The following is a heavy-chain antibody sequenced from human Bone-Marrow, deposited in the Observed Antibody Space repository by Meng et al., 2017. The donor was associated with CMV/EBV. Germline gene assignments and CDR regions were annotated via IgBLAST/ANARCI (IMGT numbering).Heavy chain of an antibody. CDR3: ATSTWNYCKY. CDR1: GFTFSSYA. J-gene: IGHJ4*02. D-gene: IGHD1-1*01. Sequence: GGSLRLSCAASGFTFSSYAMHWVRQAPGKGLEWVANINQDGSLKYYVDSVRGRFTVSRDNAKNSLFLQVSTLRAEDTAVYYCATSTWNYCKYWGQGALVTVSS. CDR2: INQDGSLK. V-gene: IGHV3-7*01.